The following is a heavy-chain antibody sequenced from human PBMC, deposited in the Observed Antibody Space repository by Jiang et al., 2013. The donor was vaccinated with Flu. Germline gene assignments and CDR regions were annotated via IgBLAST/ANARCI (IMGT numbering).Heavy chain of an antibody. D-gene: IGHD2/OR15-2a*01. CDR1: GASISSTNYY. J-gene: IGHJ5*02. Sequence: GSGLVKPSETLSLTCSVSGASISSTNYYWGWIRQPPGKGLEWIGSMSSAGTTFYNVSLRSRLTMSVDASKNQLSLKLRSPTATDTAVYFCARHSGIYVSRWFDPWGQGAPVTVSA. CDR3: ARHSGIYVSRWFDP. V-gene: IGHV4-39*01. CDR2: MSSAGTT.